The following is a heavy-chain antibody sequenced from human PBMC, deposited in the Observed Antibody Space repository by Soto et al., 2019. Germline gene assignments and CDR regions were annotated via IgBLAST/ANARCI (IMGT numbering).Heavy chain of an antibody. CDR1: GYTFTSYD. V-gene: IGHV1-8*01. CDR3: ASVAAQPNWFDP. Sequence: QVQLVQSGAEVKKPGASVKVSCKASGYTFTSYDINWVRQATGQGLEWMGWMNPNSGNTGYAQKFQGRVTMTRNTSISTAYTELSSLRSEDRAVYYCASVAAQPNWFDPWGQGTLVTVSS. CDR2: MNPNSGNT. D-gene: IGHD2-15*01. J-gene: IGHJ5*02.